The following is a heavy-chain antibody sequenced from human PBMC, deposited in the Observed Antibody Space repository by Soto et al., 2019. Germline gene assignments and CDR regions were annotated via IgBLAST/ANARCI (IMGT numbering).Heavy chain of an antibody. D-gene: IGHD2-2*01. CDR3: AKSLSPAVNYGLDV. Sequence: EVQLLESGGGLVQPGGSLRLSCGASGFTFSDNAMTWVRQAPGKGLEWVSSISDDGDSTYYADSVKGRFTISRDNSKNTLFLQMSSLGAEDPAVYYWAKSLSPAVNYGLDVWAKGPRSPSP. V-gene: IGHV3-23*01. CDR1: GFTFSDNA. CDR2: ISDDGDST. J-gene: IGHJ6*02.